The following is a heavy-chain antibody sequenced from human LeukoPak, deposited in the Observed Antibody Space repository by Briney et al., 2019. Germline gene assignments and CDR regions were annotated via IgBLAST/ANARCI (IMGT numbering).Heavy chain of an antibody. J-gene: IGHJ4*02. CDR3: ARGIATAATYGSNFEY. V-gene: IGHV3-21*01. Sequence: NPGGPLRLSCADSGVTFSSYSMNWVRQAPGKGLEWVSSISSSSDYIYYADSVKGRFTISRDNAKNSLYLQMNSLRAEDTALYYCARGIATAATYGSNFEYWGQGTLVTVSS. CDR2: ISSSSDYI. D-gene: IGHD6-13*01. CDR1: GVTFSSYS.